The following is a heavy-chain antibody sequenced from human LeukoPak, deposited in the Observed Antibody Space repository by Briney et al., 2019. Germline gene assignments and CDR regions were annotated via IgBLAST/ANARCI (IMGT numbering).Heavy chain of an antibody. Sequence: SETLSLTCIVSGGSISSYYWSWIRQPPGKGLEWIGYIYYSGSTNYNPSLKSRVTISVDTSKNQFSLKLSSVTAADTAVYYCARSGPATLVGATRDWQFDYWGQGTLVTVSS. CDR1: GGSISSYY. J-gene: IGHJ4*02. CDR2: IYYSGST. CDR3: ARSGPATLVGATRDWQFDY. D-gene: IGHD1-26*01. V-gene: IGHV4-59*08.